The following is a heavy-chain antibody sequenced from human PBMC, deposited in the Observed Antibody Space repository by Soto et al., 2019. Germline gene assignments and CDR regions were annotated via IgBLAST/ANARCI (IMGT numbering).Heavy chain of an antibody. J-gene: IGHJ4*02. Sequence: GGSLILSCAASGFTFSSYSMNWVRQAPGKGLEWVSYISSSSSTIYYADSVKGRFTISRDNAKNSLYLQMNSLRDEDTAVYYCAREPSPPQFSRDFDYWGQGTRVTVSS. CDR2: ISSSSSTI. V-gene: IGHV3-48*02. CDR1: GFTFSSYS. CDR3: AREPSPPQFSRDFDY.